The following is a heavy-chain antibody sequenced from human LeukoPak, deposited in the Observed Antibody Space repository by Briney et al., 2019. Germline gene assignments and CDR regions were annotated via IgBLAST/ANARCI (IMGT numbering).Heavy chain of an antibody. CDR1: GFTFSSYW. Sequence: PGGSLRLSCAASGFTFSSYWMSWVRQAPGKGLEWVAVISYDGSNKYYADSVKGRFTISRDNSKNTLYLQMNSLRAEDTAVYYCARDRTLTQSVFVVPAVTHFDYWGQGTLVTVSS. D-gene: IGHD2-2*01. J-gene: IGHJ4*02. CDR2: ISYDGSNK. CDR3: ARDRTLTQSVFVVPAVTHFDY. V-gene: IGHV3-30*03.